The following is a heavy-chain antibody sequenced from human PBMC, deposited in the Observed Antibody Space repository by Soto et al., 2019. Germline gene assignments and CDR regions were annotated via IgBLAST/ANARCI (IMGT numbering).Heavy chain of an antibody. D-gene: IGHD3-16*01. CDR2: ISAYNGNT. J-gene: IGHJ4*02. V-gene: IGHV1-18*04. Sequence: ASVKVSCKASGYTFTGYYMHWVRQAPGQGLEWMGWISAYNGNTNYAQKLQGRVTMTTDTSTSTAYMELRSLRSDDTAVYYCARKPGYDYVWGSYLSDFDYWGQGTLVTVSS. CDR1: GYTFTGYY. CDR3: ARKPGYDYVWGSYLSDFDY.